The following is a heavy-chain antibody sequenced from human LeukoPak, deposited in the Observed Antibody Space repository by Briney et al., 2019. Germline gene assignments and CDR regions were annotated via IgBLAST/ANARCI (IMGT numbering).Heavy chain of an antibody. CDR2: FDPEDGET. CDR3: ATGGIYYDSSGYLLDY. Sequence: GASVKVSCKVSGYTLTELSMHWVRQAPGKGLEWMGGFDPEDGETIYAQKFQGRVTMTEDTSTDTAYMELSSLRSEDTAVYYCATGGIYYDSSGYLLDYWGQGTLVTVSS. V-gene: IGHV1-24*01. J-gene: IGHJ4*02. CDR1: GYTLTELS. D-gene: IGHD3-22*01.